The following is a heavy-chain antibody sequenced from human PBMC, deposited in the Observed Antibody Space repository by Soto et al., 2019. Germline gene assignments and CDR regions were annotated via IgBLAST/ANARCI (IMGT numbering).Heavy chain of an antibody. J-gene: IGHJ6*02. Sequence: QVQLVESGGGLVKPGGSLRLSCAASGFTFTDYYMSWIRQAPGKGLEWVSYIYSSDSTIYYADSVKGRFTISRDTAKNSLYLQMNSLRPEDTAVYYCARAGWLQLDNYNLDVWGQGTTVTVSS. CDR3: ARAGWLQLDNYNLDV. CDR2: IYSSDSTI. V-gene: IGHV3-11*01. CDR1: GFTFTDYY. D-gene: IGHD5-12*01.